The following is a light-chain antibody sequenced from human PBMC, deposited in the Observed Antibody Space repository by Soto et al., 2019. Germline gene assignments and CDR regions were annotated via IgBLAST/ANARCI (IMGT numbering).Light chain of an antibody. CDR1: QGISSS. J-gene: IGKJ2*01. CDR3: QQSYSTPYT. V-gene: IGKV1-39*01. Sequence: DIQMTQSPSSLSASVGDRVTITCRASQGISSSLNWYQQKPGKAPKLLIYLTSTLHSGVPSRFSGSGSGTDFTLTISSLQPEDFATYSCQQSYSTPYTFGQGTKLEIK. CDR2: LTS.